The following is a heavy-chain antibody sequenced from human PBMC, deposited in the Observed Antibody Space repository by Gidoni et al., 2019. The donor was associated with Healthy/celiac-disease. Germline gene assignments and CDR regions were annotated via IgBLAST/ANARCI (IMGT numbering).Heavy chain of an antibody. CDR3: ARARDGWSNYFDY. V-gene: IGHV6-1*01. CDR1: GASVSSNSDA. Sequence: QVQLQQSGPGLVKPSQTLPLPCAISGASVSSNSDAWNWVRQSPSRGLGWLGRTYYRSKWYNDYAVSVKSRITINPDTSKNQFSLHLNSVTPEDTAVYYCARARDGWSNYFDYWGQGTLVTVSS. D-gene: IGHD6-19*01. CDR2: TYYRSKWYN. J-gene: IGHJ4*02.